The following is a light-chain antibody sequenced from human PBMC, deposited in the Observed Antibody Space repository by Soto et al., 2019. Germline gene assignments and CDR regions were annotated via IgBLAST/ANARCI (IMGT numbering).Light chain of an antibody. CDR1: QSVTSNY. Sequence: EIVLTQSPGTLSLSPGEGATLSSRASQSVTSNYLAWYQQKPGQAPRLLISGASMRASGVPVRFSGSGSGTDFTLTISRLEPEDFAVYYCQHYGETPITFGLGTRLEIK. V-gene: IGKV3-20*01. CDR3: QHYGETPIT. CDR2: GAS. J-gene: IGKJ5*01.